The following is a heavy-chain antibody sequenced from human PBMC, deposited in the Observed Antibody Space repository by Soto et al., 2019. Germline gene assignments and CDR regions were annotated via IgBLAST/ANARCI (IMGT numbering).Heavy chain of an antibody. CDR2: IIPIKGRA. CDR3: AKSLLFVDHAYMDV. J-gene: IGHJ6*03. D-gene: IGHD2-21*01. V-gene: IGHV1-69*02. Sequence: QVQLVQSGAEVKKPGSSVKVSCEASGGSFTSYTFTWVRQAPGQGLEWMGRIIPIKGRADYALKLQDRVTITADRSTKTVYMELGGLRPEDTAIYYCAKSLLFVDHAYMDVWGKGTTVTVSS. CDR1: GGSFTSYT.